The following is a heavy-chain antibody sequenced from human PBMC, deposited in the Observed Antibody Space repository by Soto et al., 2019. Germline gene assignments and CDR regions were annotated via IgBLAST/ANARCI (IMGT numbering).Heavy chain of an antibody. D-gene: IGHD1-1*01. Sequence: QVQLVESGGGVVQPGRSLRLSCAASGFTFSSYPMHWVRQAPAKGLEWVAVISYDGSDKFYAGSVKGRFTISRDNSKKPVYLQVNSLRAEDTAVYYCAREARVTYNYDYWGQRTLVTVSS. CDR3: AREARVTYNYDY. J-gene: IGHJ4*02. CDR1: GFTFSSYP. V-gene: IGHV3-30-3*01. CDR2: ISYDGSDK.